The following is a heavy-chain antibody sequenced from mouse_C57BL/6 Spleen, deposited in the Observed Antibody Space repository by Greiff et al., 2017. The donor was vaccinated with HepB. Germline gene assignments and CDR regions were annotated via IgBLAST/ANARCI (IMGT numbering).Heavy chain of an antibody. V-gene: IGHV5-16*01. CDR2: INYDGSST. CDR1: GFTFSDYY. J-gene: IGHJ1*03. D-gene: IGHD1-1*02. CDR3: AREGTYGNFDV. Sequence: EVQVVESEGGLVQPGSSMKLSCTASGFTFSDYYMAWVRQVPEKGLEWVANINYDGSSTYYLDSLKSRFIISRDNAKNILYLQMSSLKSEDTATYYCAREGTYGNFDVWGTGTTVTVSS.